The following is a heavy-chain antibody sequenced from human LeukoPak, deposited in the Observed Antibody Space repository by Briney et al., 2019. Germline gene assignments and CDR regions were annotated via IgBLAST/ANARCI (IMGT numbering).Heavy chain of an antibody. CDR2: IFYSGST. D-gene: IGHD6-13*01. CDR1: GGSISSSSYY. V-gene: IGHV4-39*01. Sequence: KPSETLSLTCTVSGGSISSSSYYWGWIRPPPGKGLGGIGRIFYSGSTSYNPSLKSRVTISVDTSKNQFSLKLSSVTAADTAVYYCARLGRSRIAARPYYYYYMDVWGKGTTVTVSS. J-gene: IGHJ6*03. CDR3: ARLGRSRIAARPYYYYYMDV.